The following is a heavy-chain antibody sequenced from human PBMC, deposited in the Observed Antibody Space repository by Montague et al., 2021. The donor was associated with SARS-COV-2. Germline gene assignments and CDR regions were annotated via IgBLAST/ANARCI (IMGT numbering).Heavy chain of an antibody. CDR3: ARVHYYTGYVDS. D-gene: IGHD3-22*01. J-gene: IGHJ4*02. CDR2: IYNCGST. CDR1: GGSMRDYY. V-gene: IGHV4-59*01. Sequence: SETLSLTCTVSGGSMRDYYWSWIRQPPGAGLEWIGYIYNCGSTDYNSSLNSRVTLSLDTSKNQFPLNLRPVTAADTAFYYCARVHYYTGYVDSWGQGTLVSVSS.